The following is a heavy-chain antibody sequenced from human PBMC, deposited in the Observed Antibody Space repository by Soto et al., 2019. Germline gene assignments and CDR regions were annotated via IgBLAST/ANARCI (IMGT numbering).Heavy chain of an antibody. CDR3: TTDLSLPGYCTNGVCYRGSYYFDY. D-gene: IGHD2-8*01. CDR1: GFPFSNAW. Sequence: SLRLSCAASGFPFSNAWMNWVRQAPGKGLEWVGRNKSKTDGGTTDYAAPVKSRFTISRDDSKNTLYLQMNSLKTEDTAVYYCTTDLSLPGYCTNGVCYRGSYYFDYWGQGTLVTVSS. V-gene: IGHV3-15*07. CDR2: NKSKTDGGTT. J-gene: IGHJ4*02.